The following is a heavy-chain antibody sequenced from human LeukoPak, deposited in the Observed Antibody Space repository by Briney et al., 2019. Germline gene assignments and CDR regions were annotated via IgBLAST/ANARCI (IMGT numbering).Heavy chain of an antibody. J-gene: IGHJ4*02. V-gene: IGHV3-53*01. CDR1: GFTVSSNY. CDR2: IYSGGST. Sequence: GGSLRLSCAASGFTVSSNYMSCVRQAPGKGLEWVSVIYSGGSTYYADSVKGRFTISRDNSKNTLYLQMNSLRAEDTAVYYCARGRGNTAMVTLWGQGTLVTVSS. CDR3: ARGRGNTAMVTL. D-gene: IGHD5-18*01.